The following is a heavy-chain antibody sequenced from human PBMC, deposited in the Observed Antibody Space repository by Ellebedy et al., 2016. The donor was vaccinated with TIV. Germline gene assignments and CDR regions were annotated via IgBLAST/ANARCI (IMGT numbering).Heavy chain of an antibody. CDR3: ARDPLLRYQLPPKHYYMDV. V-gene: IGHV4-34*01. Sequence: SETLSLXXAVYGGSFSGYYWSWIRQPPGKGLEWIGEINHSGSTNYNPSLKSRVTISVDTSKNQFSLKLSSVTAADTAVYYCARDPLLRYQLPPKHYYMDVWGKGTTVTVSS. D-gene: IGHD2-2*01. J-gene: IGHJ6*03. CDR2: INHSGST. CDR1: GGSFSGYY.